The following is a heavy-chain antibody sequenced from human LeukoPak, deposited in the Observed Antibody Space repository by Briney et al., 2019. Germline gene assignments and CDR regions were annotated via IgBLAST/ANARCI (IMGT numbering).Heavy chain of an antibody. CDR2: ISGYNGDT. D-gene: IGHD3-10*01. CDR1: GYTFTYYG. V-gene: IGHV1-18*01. Sequence: ASVKVSCKPSGYTFTYYGISWVRQAPGQGLEWMGWISGYNGDTNYAQSLQGRVTMTTDTSTSTAYMELRNLRSDDTAIYYCARPNYPGGSGSYGGTNWFDPWGQGTLVTVSS. J-gene: IGHJ5*02. CDR3: ARPNYPGGSGSYGGTNWFDP.